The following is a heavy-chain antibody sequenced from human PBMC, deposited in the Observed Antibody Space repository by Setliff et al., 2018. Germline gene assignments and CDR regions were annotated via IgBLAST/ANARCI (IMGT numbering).Heavy chain of an antibody. CDR3: ARGSSGWSWGY. J-gene: IGHJ4*02. D-gene: IGHD6-19*01. CDR2: ISSSGSNI. Sequence: GGSLRLSCAASGLTFSTYWMSWIRQAPGKGLEWLSYISSSGSNILYADSVKGRFTISRDNAKNSLFLQMNSLRAEETAVYYCARGSSGWSWGYWGQGTVVTVSS. CDR1: GLTFSTYW. V-gene: IGHV3-11*04.